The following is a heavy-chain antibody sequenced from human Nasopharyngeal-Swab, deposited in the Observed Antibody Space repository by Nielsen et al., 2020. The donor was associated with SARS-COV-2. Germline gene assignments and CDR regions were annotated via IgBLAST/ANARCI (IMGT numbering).Heavy chain of an antibody. J-gene: IGHJ4*02. CDR3: ARGSYYDFWSGYYTVDYFDY. Sequence: SQTLSLTCAVYSGSFSGYYWSWIRQPPGKGLEWIGEINHSGSTNYNPSLKSRVTISVDTSKNQFSLKLSSVTAADTAVYYCARGSYYDFWSGYYTVDYFDYWGQGTLVTVSS. CDR2: INHSGST. D-gene: IGHD3-3*01. CDR1: SGSFSGYY. V-gene: IGHV4-34*01.